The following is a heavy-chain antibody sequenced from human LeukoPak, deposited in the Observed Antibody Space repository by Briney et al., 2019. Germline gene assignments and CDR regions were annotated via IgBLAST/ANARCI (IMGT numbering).Heavy chain of an antibody. CDR1: GGSFSGYY. J-gene: IGHJ6*03. Sequence: SDPLSLICAVYGGSFSGYYWSWIRQPPGKGLEWIGEINHSGSTNYNPSLKSRVTISVDTSKNQFSLKLSSVTAADTAVYYCARGVAVAVHYYYYMDVWGKGTTVTVSS. V-gene: IGHV4-34*01. CDR2: INHSGST. D-gene: IGHD6-19*01. CDR3: ARGVAVAVHYYYYMDV.